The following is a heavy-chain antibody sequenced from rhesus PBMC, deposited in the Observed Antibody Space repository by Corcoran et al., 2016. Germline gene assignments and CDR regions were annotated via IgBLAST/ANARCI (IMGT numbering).Heavy chain of an antibody. Sequence: QVQLQESGPGLVKPSETLSLICIVSGDSISANWGSWIRQPPGEGLEWIGEIDGSVGPTHSSPSLKSRVTISTDASRNQLSLKVTSVTAADTAVYYCARDPATGSFDFWGQGVLVPVSS. CDR3: ARDPATGSFDF. CDR1: GDSISANW. J-gene: IGHJ4*01. V-gene: IGHV4-80*01. CDR2: IDGSVGPT. D-gene: IGHD6-31*01.